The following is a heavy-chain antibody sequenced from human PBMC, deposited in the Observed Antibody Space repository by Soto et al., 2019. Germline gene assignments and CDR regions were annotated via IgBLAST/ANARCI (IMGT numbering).Heavy chain of an antibody. CDR1: GFTLSMYS. CDR3: AGDAGPGAFDP. D-gene: IGHD4-17*01. Sequence: GALRLSCEVSGFTLSMYSMTWVRQAPGKGLEWVAKIPQEGSDGHYVDSVKGRFTISRDNARNSLFLQLNSLRAEDSAVYYCAGDAGPGAFDPWGQGILVTVSS. CDR2: IPQEGSDG. J-gene: IGHJ5*02. V-gene: IGHV3-7*01.